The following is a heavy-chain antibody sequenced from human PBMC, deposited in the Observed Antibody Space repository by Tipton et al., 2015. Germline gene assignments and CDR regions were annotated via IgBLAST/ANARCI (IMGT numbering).Heavy chain of an antibody. Sequence: SLRLSCAASGFTFSSYAMSWVRQAPGKGLEWVAVIWFDGNNEYYADSVRGQFTISRDNSKNTLYLQMNSLKTEDTAVYYCSGDSSPSVGYFDSWGQGTLVTVSS. CDR2: IWFDGNNE. V-gene: IGHV3-33*08. J-gene: IGHJ4*02. CDR3: SGDSSPSVGYFDS. D-gene: IGHD6-6*01. CDR1: GFTFSSYA.